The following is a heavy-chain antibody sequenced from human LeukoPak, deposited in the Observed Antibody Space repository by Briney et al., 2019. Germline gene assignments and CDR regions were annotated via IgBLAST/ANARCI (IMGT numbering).Heavy chain of an antibody. CDR1: GGTFSSYA. D-gene: IGHD3-9*01. Sequence: GSSVNVSCTASGGTFSSYASNWMGQAPAQGLEGMGGSIPIFGTANYAQKFQGRVTITADKSTSTAYMELSSLRSEDTAVYYCARGDILTGYYVMGFDYWGEGTLVTVSS. CDR2: SIPIFGTA. V-gene: IGHV1-69*06. J-gene: IGHJ4*02. CDR3: ARGDILTGYYVMGFDY.